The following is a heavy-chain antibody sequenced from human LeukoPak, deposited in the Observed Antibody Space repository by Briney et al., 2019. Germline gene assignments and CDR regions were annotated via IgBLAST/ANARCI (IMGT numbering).Heavy chain of an antibody. J-gene: IGHJ3*02. Sequence: PGGSLRLSCAASGFTFSSYGMHWVRQAPGKGLEWVAVISYDGSNKYYADSVKGRFTISRDNAKNSLYLQMNSLRAEDTAVYYCAREERLGDAFDIWGQGTMVTVSS. V-gene: IGHV3-30*03. D-gene: IGHD1-26*01. CDR2: ISYDGSNK. CDR3: AREERLGDAFDI. CDR1: GFTFSSYG.